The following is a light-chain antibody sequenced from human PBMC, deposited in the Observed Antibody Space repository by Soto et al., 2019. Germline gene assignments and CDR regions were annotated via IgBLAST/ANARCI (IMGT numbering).Light chain of an antibody. V-gene: IGLV1-40*01. J-gene: IGLJ2*01. Sequence: QSVLTQPPSVSGAPGQRVTISCSGTISNIGAGYDVHWYQLLPGTAPKLLIYANTDRPSGVPDRFSGSKSGTSASLAITGLQAEDEADYYCQSYDSGMSGSIFGGGTKLTVL. CDR1: ISNIGAGYD. CDR3: QSYDSGMSGSI. CDR2: ANT.